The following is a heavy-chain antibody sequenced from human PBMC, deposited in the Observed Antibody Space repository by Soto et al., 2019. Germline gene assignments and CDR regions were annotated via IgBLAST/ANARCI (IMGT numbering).Heavy chain of an antibody. CDR2: IYYSGST. Sequence: ETLSLTCTVSGGSISSYYWSWIRQPPGKGLEWIGYIYYSGSTNYNPSLKSRVTISVDTSKNQFSLKLSSVIAADTAVYYCARVGHSSSWYGPYYYYYYLDVWGKATTLTVSS. D-gene: IGHD6-13*01. CDR1: GGSISSYY. J-gene: IGHJ6*03. V-gene: IGHV4-59*01. CDR3: ARVGHSSSWYGPYYYYYYLDV.